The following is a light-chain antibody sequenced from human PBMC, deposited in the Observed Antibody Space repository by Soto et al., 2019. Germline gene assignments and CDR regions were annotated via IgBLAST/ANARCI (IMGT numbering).Light chain of an antibody. CDR1: SSDVGGYNY. Sequence: QSALTQPRSVSGSPGQSVTISCTGTSSDVGGYNYFSWYQQHPGKAPKLMIYDVSKRPSGVPDRFSGSKSCNTASLTISGLQAEDEADYYCCSYAGSYSDVFGTGTKLTVL. J-gene: IGLJ1*01. V-gene: IGLV2-11*01. CDR3: CSYAGSYSDV. CDR2: DVS.